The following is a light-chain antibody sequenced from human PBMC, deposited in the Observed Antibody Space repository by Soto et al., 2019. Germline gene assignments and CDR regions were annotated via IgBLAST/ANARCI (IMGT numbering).Light chain of an antibody. J-gene: IGKJ1*01. CDR1: QSVSSN. CDR2: DAS. V-gene: IGKV3-15*01. Sequence: IVVMQAPATVSGTPLDRAPVSSWASQSVSSNFAWYQQKPGQAPRLLIYDASTRATGIPARFRGSGSGTEFTLTISSLQSEDFAVYYCQQYKKWPRTFGHGTKVDIK. CDR3: QQYKKWPRT.